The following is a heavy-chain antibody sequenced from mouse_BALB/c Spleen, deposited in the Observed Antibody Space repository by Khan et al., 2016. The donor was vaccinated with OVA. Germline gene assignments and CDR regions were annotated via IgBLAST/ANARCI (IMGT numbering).Heavy chain of an antibody. V-gene: IGHV9-3-1*01. D-gene: IGHD2-10*01. Sequence: QIQLVQSGPELKKPGVTVKISCKASGYSFTNYGINWVKQSPGKALKWMGWINTYTGEPTYADDFKGRFAFSLETSANTAYLQINILKNEDTATYFCARPPYFSYTLDYWGQGTSVTVSS. CDR1: GYSFTNYG. CDR2: INTYTGEP. J-gene: IGHJ4*01. CDR3: ARPPYFSYTLDY.